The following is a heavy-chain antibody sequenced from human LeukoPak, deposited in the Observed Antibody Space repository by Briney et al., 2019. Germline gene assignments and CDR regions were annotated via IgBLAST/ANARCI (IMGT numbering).Heavy chain of an antibody. CDR3: ARSTASHVYYYDSSGYYAFDI. CDR2: ISSSSSYI. J-gene: IGHJ3*02. V-gene: IGHV3-21*01. CDR1: GFTFSSYS. Sequence: PGGSLRLSCAASGFTFSSYSMNWVRQAPGKGLEWVSSISSSSSYIYYPGSVKGRFTISRENAKNSLYLQMNSLRAGDTAVYYCARSTASHVYYYDSSGYYAFDIWGQGTMVTVSS. D-gene: IGHD3-22*01.